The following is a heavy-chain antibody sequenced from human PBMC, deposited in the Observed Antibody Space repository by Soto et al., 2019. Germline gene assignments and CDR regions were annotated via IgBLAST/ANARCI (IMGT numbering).Heavy chain of an antibody. CDR3: ARGPAVTLPWDFIDS. J-gene: IGHJ4*02. V-gene: IGHV4-34*01. Sequence: QEQLQQWGAGLLKPSETLSLTCVVYGGSFSGYYWSWIRQPPGKGLEWIGEINHSGNTNYNPSLKSRVTISIDTSKTQCSLKLNSVTAADTAVYYCARGPAVTLPWDFIDSWGQGTLVAVSS. CDR1: GGSFSGYY. D-gene: IGHD4-17*01. CDR2: INHSGNT.